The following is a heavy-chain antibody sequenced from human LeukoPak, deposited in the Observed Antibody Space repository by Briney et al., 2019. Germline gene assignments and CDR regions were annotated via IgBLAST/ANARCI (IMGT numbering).Heavy chain of an antibody. J-gene: IGHJ6*03. CDR3: ARGFRRPHQSRDRTPQPYYMDV. V-gene: IGHV4-61*01. CDR1: GGSVSTGSYY. Sequence: SETLSLTCTVSGGSVSTGSYYWSWIRQPPGKGLEWIGHIFYSGNTNYNPSLKSRVTISVDMSKNQFSLKLSSVTAADTAVYYCARGFRRPHQSRDRTPQPYYMDVWGKGTTVTVSS. CDR2: IFYSGNT. D-gene: IGHD1-14*01.